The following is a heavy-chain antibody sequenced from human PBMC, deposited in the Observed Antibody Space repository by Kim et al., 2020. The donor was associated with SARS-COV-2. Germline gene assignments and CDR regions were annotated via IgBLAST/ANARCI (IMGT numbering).Heavy chain of an antibody. V-gene: IGHV3-66*01. D-gene: IGHD6-13*01. CDR3: ARGRQQLVLADYYYYGMDV. CDR1: GFTVSSNY. J-gene: IGHJ6*02. Sequence: GGSLRLSCAASGFTVSSNYMSWVRQAPGKGLEWVSVIYSGGSTYYADSLKGRFTISRDNSKNTLYLQMNSLRAEDTAVYYCARGRQQLVLADYYYYGMDVWGQGTTVSVSS. CDR2: IYSGGST.